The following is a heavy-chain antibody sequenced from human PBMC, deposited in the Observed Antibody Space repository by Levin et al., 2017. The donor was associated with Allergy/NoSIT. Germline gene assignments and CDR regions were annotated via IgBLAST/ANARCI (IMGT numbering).Heavy chain of an antibody. J-gene: IGHJ3*02. V-gene: IGHV3-23*01. Sequence: HSGGSLRLSCAASGFTFRSYAMNWVRQAAGKGLEWVSAISGSGGTAYYADSVKGRFTISSDSSKNTLFLQMNSLRAEDTAIYYCAKDRSAVAGHPGAFHIWGQGTMVTVSS. CDR1: GFTFRSYA. CDR3: AKDRSAVAGHPGAFHI. CDR2: ISGSGGTA. D-gene: IGHD6-19*01.